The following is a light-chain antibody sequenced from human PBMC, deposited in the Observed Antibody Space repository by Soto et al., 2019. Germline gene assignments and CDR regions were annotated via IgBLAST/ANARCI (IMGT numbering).Light chain of an antibody. V-gene: IGKV3-20*01. CDR3: QQTGT. J-gene: IGKJ1*01. CDR1: QSVSSSY. CDR2: GAS. Sequence: EIVLTQSPGTLSLSPGERATLSCRASQSVSSSYLAWYQQKPGQAPRLLIYGASSRATGIPDRFSGSGSGTHFALTISRLEPEEFAVYYCQQTGTFGKGTKVEIK.